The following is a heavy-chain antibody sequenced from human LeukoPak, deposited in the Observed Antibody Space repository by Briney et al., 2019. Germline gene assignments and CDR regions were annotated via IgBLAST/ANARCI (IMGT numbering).Heavy chain of an antibody. CDR2: IYYTGST. D-gene: IGHD5-18*01. Sequence: PSETLSLTCSVSGGSISGYYWSWIRQPPVKGLEWIGYIYYTGSTNYNPSLKSRVSISVDTSKNQFSLNVSSVTAADTAVYYCARGSSRLSGYSSSWGQGTLVTVSS. J-gene: IGHJ4*02. CDR1: GGSISGYY. V-gene: IGHV4-59*01. CDR3: ARGSSRLSGYSSS.